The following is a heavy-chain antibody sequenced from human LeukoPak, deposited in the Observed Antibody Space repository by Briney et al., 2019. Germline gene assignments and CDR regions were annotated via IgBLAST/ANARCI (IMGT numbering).Heavy chain of an antibody. V-gene: IGHV4-4*02. CDR1: GGSISSSNW. D-gene: IGHD3-10*01. CDR3: ARDLFRGYGRDAFDI. J-gene: IGHJ3*02. Sequence: SETLSLTCAVSGGSISSSNWWSGVRPPPGKGLEWIGEIYHSGSTNYNPSLKSRVTISVDKSKNQFSLKLSSVTAADTAVYYCARDLFRGYGRDAFDIWGQGTMVTVSS. CDR2: IYHSGST.